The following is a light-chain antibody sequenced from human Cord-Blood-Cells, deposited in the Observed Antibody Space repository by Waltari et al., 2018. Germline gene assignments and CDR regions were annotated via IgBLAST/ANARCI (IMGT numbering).Light chain of an antibody. CDR2: QDS. Sequence: LTHPPPVSFPQGRPATTPCPGDKLGDKNACWYQQKPGQPPLLVIYQDSKRPSGIPERFSGSNSGNTATLTISGTQAMDEADYYCQAWDSSTYVCGTGTKVTVL. J-gene: IGLJ1*01. V-gene: IGLV3-1*01. CDR1: KLGDKN. CDR3: QAWDSSTYV.